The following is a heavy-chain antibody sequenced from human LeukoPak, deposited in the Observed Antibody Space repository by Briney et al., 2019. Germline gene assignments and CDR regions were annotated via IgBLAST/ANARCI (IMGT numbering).Heavy chain of an antibody. CDR1: GFTFRNYQ. CDR2: ISSKGGAI. CDR3: AREAVAGTEDY. D-gene: IGHD6-19*01. Sequence: PGRSLRLSCAASGFTFRNYQMNWVRQAPGKGLDWVSYISSKGGAIYYADSVKGPFTVSRDNAKNSLYLQMDSLRAEDTAVYYCAREAVAGTEDYWGQGTLVTVSS. J-gene: IGHJ4*02. V-gene: IGHV3-48*03.